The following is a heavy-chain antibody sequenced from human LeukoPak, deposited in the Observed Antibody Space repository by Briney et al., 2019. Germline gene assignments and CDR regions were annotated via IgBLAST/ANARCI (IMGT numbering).Heavy chain of an antibody. CDR2: ISYDGKNI. D-gene: IGHD6-19*01. V-gene: IGHV3-30*04. Sequence: GGSLRLSCEASGFSFSRSTMHWVRQAPGKGLEWVAVISYDGKNIFYGDSMKGRFTISRDNSKNTLYLQMNSLRAEDTAVYYCSRGVAALDYWGQGTLVTVSS. CDR3: SRGVAALDY. CDR1: GFSFSRST. J-gene: IGHJ4*02.